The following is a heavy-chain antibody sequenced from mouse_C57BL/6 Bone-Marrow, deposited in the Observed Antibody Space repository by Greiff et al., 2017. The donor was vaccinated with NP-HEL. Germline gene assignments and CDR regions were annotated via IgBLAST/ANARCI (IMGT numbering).Heavy chain of an antibody. CDR3: ARYYYGSSYLPYYYAMDY. CDR1: GFSLTSYG. Sequence: VQLKQSGPGLVQPSQSLSITCTVSGFSLTSYGVHWVRQSPGKGLEWLGVIWSGGSTDYNAAFISRLSISKDNSKSQVFFKMNSLQADDTAIYYCARYYYGSSYLPYYYAMDYWGQGTSVTVSS. D-gene: IGHD1-1*01. CDR2: IWSGGST. J-gene: IGHJ4*01. V-gene: IGHV2-2*01.